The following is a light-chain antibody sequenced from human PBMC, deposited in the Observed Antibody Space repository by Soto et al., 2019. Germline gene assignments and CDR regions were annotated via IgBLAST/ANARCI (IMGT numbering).Light chain of an antibody. J-gene: IGKJ5*01. CDR1: QSVSSSY. CDR3: QQSYSTPIT. CDR2: GAS. Sequence: DSLLTQSPGTLSLSTGERAPLSCRASQSVSSSYLAWYQQKPGQAPRLLIYGASSRATGIPDRFSGSGSGTDFTLTISSLQPEDFATYYYQQSYSTPITSGQGTRLEI. V-gene: IGKV3-20*01.